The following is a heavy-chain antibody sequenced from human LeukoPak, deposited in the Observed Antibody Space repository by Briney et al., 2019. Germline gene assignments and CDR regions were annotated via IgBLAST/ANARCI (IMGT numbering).Heavy chain of an antibody. D-gene: IGHD1-26*01. V-gene: IGHV1-24*01. CDR2: FDPEDGET. J-gene: IGHJ4*02. CDR3: ATGVAATEDY. CDR1: GCTLTELS. Sequence: ASVKVSCKVSGCTLTELSMHWVRQAPGKGLEWMGGFDPEDGETIYAQKFQGRVTMTEDTSTDTAYMELNSLRSEDTVVYYCATGVAATEDYWGQGTLVTVSS.